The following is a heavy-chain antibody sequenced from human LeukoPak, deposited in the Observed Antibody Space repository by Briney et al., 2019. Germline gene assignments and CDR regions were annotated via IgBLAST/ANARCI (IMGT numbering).Heavy chain of an antibody. J-gene: IGHJ4*02. CDR1: GFTSDDYG. D-gene: IGHD3-10*01. V-gene: IGHV3-20*01. CDR3: ARGNSNFDY. CDR2: IHRNGGST. Sequence: PGGSLRLSCVASGFTSDDYGMSWVRQAPGKGLEWVSGIHRNGGSTGYADSVKGRFTISRDTAKNSLYLQMNSLRAEDTALYHCARGNSNFDYWGQGTLVTVSS.